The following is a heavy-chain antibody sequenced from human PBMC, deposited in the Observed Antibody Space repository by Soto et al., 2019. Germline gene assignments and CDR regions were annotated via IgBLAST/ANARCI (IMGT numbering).Heavy chain of an antibody. CDR2: INAGYGNT. CDR1: GYTFSSYA. D-gene: IGHD7-27*01. J-gene: IGHJ4*02. CDR3: ARDTGDGTFDF. V-gene: IGHV1-3*01. Sequence: RASVKVSCKASGYTFSSYAMHWVRQAPGQRLEWMGWINAGYGNTKSSQKFQDRVTISRGTSASTAYMELTSLRSEDTAVYYCARDTGDGTFDFWGQGTLVTVSS.